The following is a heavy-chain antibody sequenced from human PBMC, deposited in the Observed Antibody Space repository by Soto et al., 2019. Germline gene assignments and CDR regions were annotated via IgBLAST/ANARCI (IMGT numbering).Heavy chain of an antibody. CDR3: SRVIPCVEAWFDP. D-gene: IGHD2-2*01. J-gene: IGHJ5*02. CDR2: ISAYTDTP. Sequence: QVQLVQSGAEVKKPGASVKVSCRASGYTFTNFGVTWVRRAPGQGLEWMGWISAYTDTPNYAQKFQGRVTMTIETSPSTAYMDLRSLTSDDTAVYYCSRVIPCVEAWFDPWGQGTLVTVSS. CDR1: GYTFTNFG. V-gene: IGHV1-18*01.